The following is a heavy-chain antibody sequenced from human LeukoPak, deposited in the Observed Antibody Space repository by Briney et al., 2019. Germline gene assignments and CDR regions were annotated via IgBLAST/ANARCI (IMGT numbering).Heavy chain of an antibody. D-gene: IGHD4-17*01. V-gene: IGHV3-23*01. Sequence: GGSLRLSCAASGLTFSNYAMNWVRQASGKGLEWVSGITDSGRKTYYANYVKGRFSISRDNSKNTVYLQMSDLRAEDTAVYYCAKITKATTPNYWGQGTLVTVSS. J-gene: IGHJ4*02. CDR2: ITDSGRKT. CDR3: AKITKATTPNY. CDR1: GLTFSNYA.